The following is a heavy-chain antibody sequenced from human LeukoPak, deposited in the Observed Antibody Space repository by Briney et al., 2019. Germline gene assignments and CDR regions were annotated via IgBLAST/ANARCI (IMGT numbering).Heavy chain of an antibody. J-gene: IGHJ4*01. D-gene: IGHD3-9*01. CDR1: GFTFSSYA. CDR3: ASILRYVDWSHFDY. CDR2: ISGSGGST. Sequence: GGSLRLSCAASGFTFSSYAMSWVRQAPGKGLEWVSAISGSGGSTYYADSVKGRFTISRDNSKNTLYLQMNSLRAEDTAVYYCASILRYVDWSHFDYWGHGTLVTVSS. V-gene: IGHV3-23*01.